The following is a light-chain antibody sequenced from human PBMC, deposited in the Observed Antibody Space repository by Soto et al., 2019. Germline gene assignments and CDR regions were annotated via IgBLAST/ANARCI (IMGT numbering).Light chain of an antibody. CDR1: QSVSSN. V-gene: IGKV3-15*01. CDR3: QQYNNWPRT. J-gene: IGKJ1*01. CDR2: GAS. Sequence: EIVMTQSPAALSLSPGERATLSCRASQSVSSNLAWYQQKPAQAPRLLIYGASTSATSIPARISGSGSGKEFPLTISSLQSEDFAIYYCQQYNNWPRTFGQGTKVDIK.